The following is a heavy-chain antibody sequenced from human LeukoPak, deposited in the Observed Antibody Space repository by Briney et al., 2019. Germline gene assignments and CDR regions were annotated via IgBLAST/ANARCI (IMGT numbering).Heavy chain of an antibody. V-gene: IGHV3-33*01. CDR3: ARDRIAAAGGIDY. CDR1: GFTFSSYG. J-gene: IGHJ4*02. D-gene: IGHD6-13*01. Sequence: GGSLRLSCAASGFTFSSYGMHWVCQAPGKGLEWVAVIWYDGSNKYYADSVKGRFTISRDNSKNTLYLQMNSLRAEDTAVYYCARDRIAAAGGIDYWGQGTLVTVSS. CDR2: IWYDGSNK.